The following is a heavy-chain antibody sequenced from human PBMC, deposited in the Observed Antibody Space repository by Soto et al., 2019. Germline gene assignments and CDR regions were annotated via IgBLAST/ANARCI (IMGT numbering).Heavy chain of an antibody. Sequence: LSLTCTVSGGSISSGDYYWSWIRQPPGKGLEWIGYIYYSGSTYYNPSLKSRVTISVDTSKNQFSLKLSSVTAADTAVYYCARVAGYDSSGELDYWGQGTLVTVSS. CDR3: ARVAGYDSSGELDY. CDR1: GGSISSGDYY. CDR2: IYYSGST. J-gene: IGHJ4*02. V-gene: IGHV4-30-4*01. D-gene: IGHD3-22*01.